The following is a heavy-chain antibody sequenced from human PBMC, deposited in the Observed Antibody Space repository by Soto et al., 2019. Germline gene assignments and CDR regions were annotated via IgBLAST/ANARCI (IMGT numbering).Heavy chain of an antibody. CDR3: ARESEDLTSNFDY. J-gene: IGHJ4*02. Sequence: GWSLRLSCAASGFTFTRYSMNWVRQAPGKGLEWVSSISSTTNYIYYGDSMKGRFTISRDNAKNSLYLEMNSLRAEDTAVYYCARESEDLTSNFDYWGQGTMVTVSS. CDR1: GFTFTRYS. CDR2: ISSTTNYI. V-gene: IGHV3-21*06.